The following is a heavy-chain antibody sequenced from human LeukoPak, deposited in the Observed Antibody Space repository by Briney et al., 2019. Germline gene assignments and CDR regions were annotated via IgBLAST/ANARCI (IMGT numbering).Heavy chain of an antibody. CDR2: ISGSSSYT. V-gene: IGHV3-11*06. CDR3: ARGYDYGDLEIPLGY. Sequence: PGGSLRLSCAASGFTFSDYYMSWIRQAPGKGLEWVSYISGSSSYTNYADSVKGRFTISRDNAKNSLYLQMNSLRAEDTAVYYCARGYDYGDLEIPLGYWGQGTLVTVSS. D-gene: IGHD4-17*01. J-gene: IGHJ4*02. CDR1: GFTFSDYY.